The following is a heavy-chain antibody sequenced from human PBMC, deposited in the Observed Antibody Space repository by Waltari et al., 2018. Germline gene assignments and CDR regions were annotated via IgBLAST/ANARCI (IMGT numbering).Heavy chain of an antibody. CDR2: IYHSGST. J-gene: IGHJ4*02. CDR3: ARDQSYYDSSYSFDY. D-gene: IGHD3-22*01. V-gene: IGHV4-38-2*02. Sequence: QVQLQESGPGLVKPSETLSLTCAVSGYSISSGYYWGWIRQPPGKGLEWIGSIYHSGSTYYNPSLKSRVTISVDTSKNQFSLKLSSVTAADTAVYYCARDQSYYDSSYSFDYWGQGTLVTVSS. CDR1: GYSISSGYY.